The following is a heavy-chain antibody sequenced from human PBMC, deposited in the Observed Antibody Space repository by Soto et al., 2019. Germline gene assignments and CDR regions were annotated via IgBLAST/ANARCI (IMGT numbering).Heavy chain of an antibody. D-gene: IGHD4-17*01. CDR3: AKTGRAHGASPNDY. J-gene: IGHJ4*02. V-gene: IGHV3-30*18. CDR2: TSYDESKK. Sequence: QVQLVESGGGVVQPGTSLRLSCAASGFTFSAYGMHWVRQAPGKGLEWVAATSYDESKKYYGDSVKGRFTISRDNSKNPLYLQMNSLRVEDTAIYYCAKTGRAHGASPNDYWGQGTLVTLSS. CDR1: GFTFSAYG.